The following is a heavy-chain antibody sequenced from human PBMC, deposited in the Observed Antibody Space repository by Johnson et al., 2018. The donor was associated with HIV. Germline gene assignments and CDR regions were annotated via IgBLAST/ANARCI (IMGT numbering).Heavy chain of an antibody. CDR3: AKGTTMVQGVEAFDI. J-gene: IGHJ3*02. Sequence: EVQLVESGGRVVQPGRSLRLSCAASGFTFDDYTMHWVRQAPGKGLEWVSLISWDGGSTYYADSVKGRFTISRDNSKNSLYLQMNSLRAEDTALYYCAKGTTMVQGVEAFDIWGQGTMVTVSS. CDR1: GFTFDDYT. V-gene: IGHV3-43D*03. D-gene: IGHD3-10*01. CDR2: ISWDGGST.